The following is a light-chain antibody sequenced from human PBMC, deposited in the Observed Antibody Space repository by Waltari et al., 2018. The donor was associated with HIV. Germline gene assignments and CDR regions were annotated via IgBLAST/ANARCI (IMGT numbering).Light chain of an antibody. Sequence: IQMTQSPSSVSASVGDRVTITCRASQDINIYLAWYQQKPGKAPNLLMYTASSLERGVPSRFRGSGSGTEFTLTITNLQPEDIANYFCQQTSSLPLTFGGGTKVEIK. CDR2: TAS. J-gene: IGKJ4*01. CDR3: QQTSSLPLT. V-gene: IGKV1-12*01. CDR1: QDINIY.